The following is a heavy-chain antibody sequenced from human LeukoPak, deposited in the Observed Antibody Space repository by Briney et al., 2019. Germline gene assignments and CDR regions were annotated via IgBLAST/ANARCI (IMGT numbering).Heavy chain of an antibody. V-gene: IGHV3-66*01. CDR1: GFTVGRNY. CDR2: IYSGGRT. D-gene: IGHD4-11*01. J-gene: IGHJ4*02. Sequence: GGSLRLSCAASGFTVGRNYMSWVRQVPGKGLEWVSVIYSGGRTYYADSVKGRFTISRDNSKNSLYLQMNSLRAEDTAVYYCATTVTTFSLFDYWGQGTLVTVSS. CDR3: ATTVTTFSLFDY.